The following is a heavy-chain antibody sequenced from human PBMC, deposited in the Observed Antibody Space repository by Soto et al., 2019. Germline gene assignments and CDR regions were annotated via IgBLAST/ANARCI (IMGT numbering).Heavy chain of an antibody. D-gene: IGHD4-17*01. CDR3: ARHNSPDYGDYDGVFDY. CDR1: GGSISSYY. J-gene: IGHJ4*02. V-gene: IGHV4-59*08. CDR2: IYYSGST. Sequence: SETLSLTCTVSGGSISSYYWSWIRQPPGKGLEWIGYIYYSGSTNYNPSLKSRVTISVDTSKNQFSLKLSSVTAADTAVYYCARHNSPDYGDYDGVFDYWGQGTLVTVSS.